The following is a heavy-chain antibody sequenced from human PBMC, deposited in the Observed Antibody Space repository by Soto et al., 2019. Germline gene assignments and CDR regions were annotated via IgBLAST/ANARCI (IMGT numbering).Heavy chain of an antibody. J-gene: IGHJ4*02. Sequence: QVQLQESGPGLVKPSQTLSLTCTVSGGSISSGDYYWSWIRQPPGKGLEWIGYIYYSGSTYYNPSLKCRVTLSVDTSKNQFSLKLSSVTAADTAVYYCARARSDQWLVNYWGQGTLVTVSS. D-gene: IGHD6-19*01. CDR1: GGSISSGDYY. CDR2: IYYSGST. CDR3: ARARSDQWLVNY. V-gene: IGHV4-30-4*01.